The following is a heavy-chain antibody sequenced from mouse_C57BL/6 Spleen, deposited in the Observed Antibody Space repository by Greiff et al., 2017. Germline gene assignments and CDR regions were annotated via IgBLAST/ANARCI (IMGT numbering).Heavy chain of an antibody. CDR1: GYTFTSYW. CDR3: ARSRTTALDY. V-gene: IGHV1-61*01. Sequence: VQLQQPGAELVRPGSSVKLSCKASGYTFTSYWMDWVKQRPGQGLEWIGNIYPSDSETHYNQKFKDKATLTVDKSSSTAYMQLSSLTSEDSAVYYCARSRTTALDYWGQGTTLTVSS. J-gene: IGHJ2*01. CDR2: IYPSDSET. D-gene: IGHD1-2*01.